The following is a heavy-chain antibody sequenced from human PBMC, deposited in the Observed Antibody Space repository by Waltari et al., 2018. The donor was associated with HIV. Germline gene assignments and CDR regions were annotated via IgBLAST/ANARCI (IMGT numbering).Heavy chain of an antibody. V-gene: IGHV1-69*01. CDR3: ARSSPGDDFWSGKLVS. CDR2: IIPIFGTT. D-gene: IGHD3-3*01. J-gene: IGHJ5*02. Sequence: QVQLVQSGAEVKKPGSSVTVPCTTSGGTFSNYPVSWVRQAPGQGLELVGQIIPIFGTTNYAQKFQGRVTITAGESTGTVYMELRSLRSEDTAMYYCARSSPGDDFWSGKLVSWGQGTQVTVSS. CDR1: GGTFSNYP.